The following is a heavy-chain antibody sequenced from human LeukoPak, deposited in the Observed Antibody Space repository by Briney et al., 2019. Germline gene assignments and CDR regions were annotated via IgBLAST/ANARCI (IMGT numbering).Heavy chain of an antibody. J-gene: IGHJ5*02. D-gene: IGHD4-17*01. CDR1: GGSISSYY. CDR2: IYYSGST. Sequence: SETLSLTCTVSGGSISSYYWSRIRQPPGKGLEWIGYIYYSGSTNYNPSLKSRVTISVDTSKNQFSLKLSSVTAADTAVYYCARKDYGDNWFDPWGQGTLVTVSS. V-gene: IGHV4-59*01. CDR3: ARKDYGDNWFDP.